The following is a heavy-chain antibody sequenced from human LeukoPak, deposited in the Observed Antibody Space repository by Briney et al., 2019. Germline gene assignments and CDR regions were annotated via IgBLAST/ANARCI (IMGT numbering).Heavy chain of an antibody. CDR1: GGSLNSGSYY. V-gene: IGHV4-31*03. CDR2: ISYRGGT. J-gene: IGHJ4*02. Sequence: SETLSLTCTVFGGSLNSGSYYWSWVRQHPGKGLEWIGYISYRGGTHYNPSLKSRVSISGDTSKNQFSLSVNSVTAADTALYYCARAPAGCGGTCSFDHWGQGSLVTVSS. D-gene: IGHD2-15*01. CDR3: ARAPAGCGGTCSFDH.